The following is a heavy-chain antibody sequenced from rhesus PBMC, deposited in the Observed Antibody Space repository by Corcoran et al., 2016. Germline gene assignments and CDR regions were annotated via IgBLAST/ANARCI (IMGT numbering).Heavy chain of an antibody. CDR2: ISGKSGSA. CDR3: LRGPYTSPFDY. D-gene: IGHD6-13*01. Sequence: QVQLQESGPGLVKPSETLSLTCAVSGVSFSIYWWTWIRQPPGKGLGWIGDISGKSGSANYKPSPKSRVTISKDASKNQFSLRLTSVTAADTAVYYCLRGPYTSPFDYWGQGVLVTVSS. V-gene: IGHV4-80*01. CDR1: GVSFSIYW. J-gene: IGHJ4*01.